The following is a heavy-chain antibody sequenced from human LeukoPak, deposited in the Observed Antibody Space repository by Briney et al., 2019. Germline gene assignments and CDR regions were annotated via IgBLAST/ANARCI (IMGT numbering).Heavy chain of an antibody. CDR3: ARDMGYCSSTSCFDDAFDI. V-gene: IGHV3-21*01. CDR1: GFTFSSYS. D-gene: IGHD2-2*01. CDR2: ISSSSYI. J-gene: IGHJ3*02. Sequence: GGSLRLSCAASGFTFSSYSMNWVRQAPGKGLEWVSSISSSSYIYYADSVKGRFTISRDNATKSLYLQMNSLRAEDTAVYYCARDMGYCSSTSCFDDAFDIWGQGTMVTVSS.